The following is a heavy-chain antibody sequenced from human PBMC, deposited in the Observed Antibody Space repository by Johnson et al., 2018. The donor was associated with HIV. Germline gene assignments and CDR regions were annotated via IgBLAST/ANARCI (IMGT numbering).Heavy chain of an antibody. V-gene: IGHV3-30*19. CDR3: ARYRAPFDDAFDI. D-gene: IGHD1-26*01. Sequence: QVQLMESGGGVVQPGGSLRLSCAASGFTFSSYGMHWVRQTPGKGLEWVAFISYDGSNKYYADSVKGRFTISRDNSKNTLYLQMNSLRAEDTAVYYFARYRAPFDDAFDIWGQGTMVTVSS. CDR2: ISYDGSNK. CDR1: GFTFSSYG. J-gene: IGHJ3*02.